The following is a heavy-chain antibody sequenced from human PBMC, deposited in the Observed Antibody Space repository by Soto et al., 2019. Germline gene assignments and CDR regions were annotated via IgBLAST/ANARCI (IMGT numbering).Heavy chain of an antibody. CDR1: GFTFSSYS. CDR3: ARDLSIAAADY. D-gene: IGHD6-13*01. J-gene: IGHJ4*02. CDR2: ISSNSNYI. V-gene: IGHV3-21*01. Sequence: GGSLRLSCAASGFTFSSYSVNWVRQAPGKGLEWVSSISSNSNYIYYADSVKGRFTISRDNAKNSLYLQMNSLRAEDTAVYYCARDLSIAAADYWGQGTLVTVSS.